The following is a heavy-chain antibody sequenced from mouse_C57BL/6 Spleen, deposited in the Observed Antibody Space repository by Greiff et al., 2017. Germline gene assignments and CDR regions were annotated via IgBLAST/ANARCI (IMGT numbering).Heavy chain of an antibody. CDR3: ARPRGSSYDYYAMDY. CDR2: ISNGGGST. V-gene: IGHV5-12*01. D-gene: IGHD1-1*01. J-gene: IGHJ4*01. CDR1: GFTFSDYY. Sequence: EVKLMESGGGLVQPGGSLKLSCAASGFTFSDYYMYWVRQTPEKRLEWVAYISNGGGSTYYPETVKGRFTISRDNAKNTLYLQMSRLKSEDTAMYYCARPRGSSYDYYAMDYWGQGTSVTVSS.